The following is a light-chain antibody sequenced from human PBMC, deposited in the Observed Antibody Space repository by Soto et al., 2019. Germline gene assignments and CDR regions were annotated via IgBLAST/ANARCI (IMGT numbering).Light chain of an antibody. J-gene: IGKJ1*01. CDR1: QSTSSFY. CDR3: QQYGGSPRT. V-gene: IGKV3-20*01. Sequence: EIVLTQSPGTLSLSPGERATLSCRASQSTSSFYLAWYQQTPGQAPRLLIYDASSRAAGIPDRFSGGGSGTDFTLTISRLEPEDFGVYYCQQYGGSPRTFGQGTKVDIK. CDR2: DAS.